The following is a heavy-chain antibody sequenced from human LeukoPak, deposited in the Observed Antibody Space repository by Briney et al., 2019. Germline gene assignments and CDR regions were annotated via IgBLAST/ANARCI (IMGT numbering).Heavy chain of an antibody. CDR3: ARDGLSYTNPNNRFDP. D-gene: IGHD2-2*02. V-gene: IGHV1-18*01. Sequence: ASVKVSCKASGXPXXXYYINWXGXXPXXXXXXXXXISAYNGDTNYEQNLQGRVTMTTDTSTDTAYMELRSLRSDDTAVYYCARDGLSYTNPNNRFDPWGQGTLVTVSS. CDR1: GXPXXXYY. J-gene: IGHJ5*02. CDR2: ISAYNGDT.